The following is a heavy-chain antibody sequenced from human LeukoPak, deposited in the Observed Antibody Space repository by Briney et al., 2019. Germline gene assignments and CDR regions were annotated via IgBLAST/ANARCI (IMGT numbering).Heavy chain of an antibody. Sequence: GGSLRLSCAASGFTFSSYAMHWVRQAPGKGLEWVAVISYDGSNKYYADSVKGRFTISRDNSKNTLYLQMNSLRAEDTAVYYCARDYYDSSGYPFWYFDYWGQGTLVTVSS. V-gene: IGHV3-30*04. D-gene: IGHD3-22*01. CDR3: ARDYYDSSGYPFWYFDY. CDR1: GFTFSSYA. J-gene: IGHJ4*02. CDR2: ISYDGSNK.